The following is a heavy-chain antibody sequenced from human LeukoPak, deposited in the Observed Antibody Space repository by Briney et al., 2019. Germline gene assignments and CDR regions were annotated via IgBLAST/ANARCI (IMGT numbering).Heavy chain of an antibody. V-gene: IGHV4-59*11. CDR1: GGSISSHY. CDR2: IYYSGST. J-gene: IGHJ6*03. CDR3: ARGGRNCSGGSCYSHTPSYYYYYMDV. Sequence: SETLSLTCTVSGGSISSHYWSWIRQPPGKGLEWIGYIYYSGSTNYDPSLKSRVTISVDTSKNQFSLKLSSVTAADTAVYYCARGGRNCSGGSCYSHTPSYYYYYMDVWGKGTTVTVSS. D-gene: IGHD2-15*01.